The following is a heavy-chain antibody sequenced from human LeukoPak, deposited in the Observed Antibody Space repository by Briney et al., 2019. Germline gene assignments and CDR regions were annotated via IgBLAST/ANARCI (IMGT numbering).Heavy chain of an antibody. CDR1: GYTFTGYY. Sequence: ASVKVSCKASGYTFTGYYMHWVRQAPGQGLEWMGWINPNSGDTNYTQKFQGRVTMTRDMSTSTVFMELSSLRSDDTAIYYCASSTPPGIVALDYWGQGTLVTVSS. J-gene: IGHJ4*02. V-gene: IGHV1-2*02. D-gene: IGHD6-13*01. CDR2: INPNSGDT. CDR3: ASSTPPGIVALDY.